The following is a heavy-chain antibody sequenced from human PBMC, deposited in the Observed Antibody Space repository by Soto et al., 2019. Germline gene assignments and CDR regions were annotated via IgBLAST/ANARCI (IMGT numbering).Heavy chain of an antibody. V-gene: IGHV1-46*01. J-gene: IGHJ4*02. Sequence: QVQLVQSGAEVKKPGASVKVSCKASGYTFTSYYMHWVRQAPGQGLEWMGIINPSGGSTSYAQKFPGRVTMPRHTSTSTVYMELSSLRSEDTAVYYCARSGELLRKSWIDYWGQGTLVTVSS. CDR3: ARSGELLRKSWIDY. CDR2: INPSGGST. D-gene: IGHD1-26*01. CDR1: GYTFTSYY.